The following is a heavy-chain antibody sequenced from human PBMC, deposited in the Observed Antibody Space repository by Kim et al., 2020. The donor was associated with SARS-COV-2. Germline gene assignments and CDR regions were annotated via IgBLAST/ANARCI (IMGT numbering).Heavy chain of an antibody. CDR3: ASQEGTGYYPDY. CDR2: INHSGST. Sequence: SETLSLTCAVYGGSFSGYYWSWIRQPPGKGLEWIGEINHSGSTNYNPSLKSRVTISVDTSKNQFSLKLSSVTAADTAVYYCASQEGTGYYPDYCGQGTLVTVSS. D-gene: IGHD3-9*01. CDR1: GGSFSGYY. V-gene: IGHV4-34*01. J-gene: IGHJ4*02.